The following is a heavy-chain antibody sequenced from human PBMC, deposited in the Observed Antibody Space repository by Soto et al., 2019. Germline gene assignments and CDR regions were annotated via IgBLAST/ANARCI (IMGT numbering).Heavy chain of an antibody. Sequence: GGPMRLSCAASGFTFTSYSLNWVREAPGNGLEWVSAISSTTNYIYYADSMKGRFTVSRDNAKNSVYLDMNSLSAEDTAVYYCARESEDLTSNFDYWGQGTLVTVSS. J-gene: IGHJ4*02. CDR2: ISSTTNYI. V-gene: IGHV3-21*01. CDR3: ARESEDLTSNFDY. CDR1: GFTFTSYS.